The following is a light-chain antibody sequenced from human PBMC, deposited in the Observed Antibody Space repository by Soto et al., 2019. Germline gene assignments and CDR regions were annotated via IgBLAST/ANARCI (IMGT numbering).Light chain of an antibody. CDR2: AAS. CDR1: HTITRY. CDR3: QQSDNSPIN. Sequence: DIQMTQSPSSLSASVGDRVTITCRASHTITRYLNWYQQKSGQAPKLLINAASTLRSGGTSRFSGSGSGTDVTLTSASLQPEDFATYYCQQSDNSPINFGPVTKVDMK. J-gene: IGKJ3*01. V-gene: IGKV1-39*01.